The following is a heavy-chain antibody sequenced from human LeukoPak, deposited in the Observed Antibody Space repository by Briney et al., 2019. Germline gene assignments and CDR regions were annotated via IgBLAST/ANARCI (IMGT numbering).Heavy chain of an antibody. D-gene: IGHD3-10*02. J-gene: IGHJ6*04. CDR3: AELGITMIGGV. V-gene: IGHV3-48*03. Sequence: GGSLRLSCAASGFTFSSYAMSWVRQAPGKGPEWVSYISSSGSTIYYADSVKGRFTISRDDAKNSLYLQMNSLRAEDTAVYYCAELGITMIGGVWGKGTTVTISS. CDR2: ISSSGSTI. CDR1: GFTFSSYA.